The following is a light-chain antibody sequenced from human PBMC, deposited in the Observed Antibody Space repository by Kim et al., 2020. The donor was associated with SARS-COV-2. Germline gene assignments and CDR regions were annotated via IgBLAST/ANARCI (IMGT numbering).Light chain of an antibody. CDR3: QTWGTGIRV. CDR2: LNSDGSH. Sequence: QPVLTQSPSASASLGASVKLTCTLSSGHSSYAIAWHQQQQEKGPRYLMKLNSDGSHSKGDGIPDRFSGSSSGAERYLTISSLQSEDEADYYCQTWGTGIRVFGGGTQLTVL. CDR1: SGHSSYA. J-gene: IGLJ3*02. V-gene: IGLV4-69*01.